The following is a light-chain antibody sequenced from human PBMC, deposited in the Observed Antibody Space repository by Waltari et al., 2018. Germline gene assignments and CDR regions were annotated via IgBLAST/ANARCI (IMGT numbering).Light chain of an antibody. J-gene: IGKJ3*01. Sequence: DVVITQSPLSLPVTLGQPASISCRSGQSLVYTDGTTYLSWFQQRPGQSPRRLIYKVSNRDSGVPDRFSGSGSGTDFTLKISGVEAEDIGIYYCMQGIHWPFTFGPGTKVDIK. CDR3: MQGIHWPFT. V-gene: IGKV2-30*01. CDR1: QSLVYTDGTTY. CDR2: KVS.